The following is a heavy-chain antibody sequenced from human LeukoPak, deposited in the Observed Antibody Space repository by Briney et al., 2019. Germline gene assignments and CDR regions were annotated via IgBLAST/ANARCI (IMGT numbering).Heavy chain of an antibody. D-gene: IGHD3-22*01. CDR1: GGSLSGYY. CDR2: IQHSGST. CDR3: ARSKDGSGFAAY. V-gene: IGHV4-34*01. J-gene: IGHJ4*02. Sequence: SESLSLTWAVYGGSLSGYYWSWIRQPPGKVREWIGEIQHSGSTNYHTSLKSRVTISVNTSKNQFSLKLSSVTAAETAVYDCARSKDGSGFAAYWGQGTQVTVSS.